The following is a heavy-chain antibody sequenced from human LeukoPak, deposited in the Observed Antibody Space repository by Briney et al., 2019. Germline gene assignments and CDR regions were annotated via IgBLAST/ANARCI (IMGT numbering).Heavy chain of an antibody. Sequence: PSETLSLTCAVYGGSFSGYYWSWIRQPPGKGLEWIGVINHSGSTNYNPSLKSRVTISVDTSKNQFSLKLSSVTAADTAVYYCASTEMATISSDYWGQGTLVTVSS. CDR1: GGSFSGYY. J-gene: IGHJ4*02. D-gene: IGHD5-24*01. V-gene: IGHV4-34*01. CDR2: INHSGST. CDR3: ASTEMATISSDY.